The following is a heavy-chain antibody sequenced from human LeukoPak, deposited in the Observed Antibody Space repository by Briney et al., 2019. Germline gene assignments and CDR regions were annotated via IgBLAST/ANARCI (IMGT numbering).Heavy chain of an antibody. CDR2: INSDGSST. CDR1: GFTFSSYW. D-gene: IGHD1-26*01. CDR3: ARGANYAFDI. V-gene: IGHV3-74*01. J-gene: IGHJ3*02. Sequence: QAGGSLRLSCAASGFTFSSYWMHWVRQAPGKGLVRVSRINSDGSSTSYADSVKGRFTISRDNAKNTLFLQMNSLRVEDTAVYYCARGANYAFDIWGLGTLVTVSS.